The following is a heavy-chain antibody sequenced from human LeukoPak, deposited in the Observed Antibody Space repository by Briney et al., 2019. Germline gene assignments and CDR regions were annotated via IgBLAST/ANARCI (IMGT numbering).Heavy chain of an antibody. V-gene: IGHV4-34*01. D-gene: IGHD3-10*01. J-gene: IGHJ4*02. CDR1: GGSFSGYY. CDR3: ARAVYYYGSGSYYHFDY. Sequence: PSETLSLTCAVYGGSFSGYYWSWIRQPPGKGLEWIGEINHSGSTNYNPSLKSRVTISVDTSKNQFSLKLSSVTAADTAVYYCARAVYYYGSGSYYHFDYWGQGTLVTVSS. CDR2: INHSGST.